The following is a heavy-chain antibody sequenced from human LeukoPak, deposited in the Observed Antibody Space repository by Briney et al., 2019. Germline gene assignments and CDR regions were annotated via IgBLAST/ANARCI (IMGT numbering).Heavy chain of an antibody. CDR2: ISGSGGST. V-gene: IGHV3-23*01. J-gene: IGHJ3*02. D-gene: IGHD3-22*01. Sequence: GGSLRLSCAASGFTFSSYAMSWVRQAPGKGLEWVSAISGSGGSTYYADSVKGRFTISRDNSKNTLYLQMNSLRAEDTAVYYCAKDYYYDSSGEVDAFDIWGQGTMVTVSS. CDR3: AKDYYYDSSGEVDAFDI. CDR1: GFTFSSYA.